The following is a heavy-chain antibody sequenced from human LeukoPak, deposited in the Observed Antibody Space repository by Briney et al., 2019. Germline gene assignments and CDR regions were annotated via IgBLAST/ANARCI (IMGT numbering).Heavy chain of an antibody. CDR2: ISSSGSTI. V-gene: IGHV3-48*03. J-gene: IGHJ4*02. Sequence: GGSLRLSCAASGFTFSSYEMNWVRQAPGKGLEWVSYISSSGSTIYYADSVKGRFTISRDNAKNSLYLQMNSLRAEDTAVYYCARAPPRIMITFGGVNGYWGQGTLVTVSS. CDR3: ARAPPRIMITFGGVNGY. CDR1: GFTFSSYE. D-gene: IGHD3-16*01.